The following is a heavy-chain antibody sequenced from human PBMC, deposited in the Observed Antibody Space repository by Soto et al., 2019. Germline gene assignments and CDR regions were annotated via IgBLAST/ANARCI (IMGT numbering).Heavy chain of an antibody. CDR3: ASSSPYCTNGLCEKPGYFDL. D-gene: IGHD2-8*01. J-gene: IGHJ2*01. CDR1: GGSISSFDYY. CDR2: IYYSGST. V-gene: IGHV4-30-4*01. Sequence: QVQLQESGPGLVKPSQTLSLTCTVSGGSISSFDYYWSWIRQPPGKGLEWIGYIYYSGSTYYNPSLKCRVTITVDTSKNPFSLKLSSVPAADTAVYYCASSSPYCTNGLCEKPGYFDLWGRGTLVTVSS.